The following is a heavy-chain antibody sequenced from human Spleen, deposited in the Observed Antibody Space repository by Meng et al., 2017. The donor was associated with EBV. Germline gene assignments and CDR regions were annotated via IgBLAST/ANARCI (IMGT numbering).Heavy chain of an antibody. D-gene: IGHD2-8*02. Sequence: HVQLLPSGAEVKKPGASVNISCKASGYTFSGDAMHWLRQAPGQRPEWIGWINTANGNTKYSQKFQGRVSITRDRSATTTNMELSSLTSEDTAVYYCATGGRPLWSHWGQGTLVTVSS. J-gene: IGHJ4*02. CDR1: GYTFSGDA. V-gene: IGHV1-3*04. CDR2: INTANGNT. CDR3: ATGGRPLWSH.